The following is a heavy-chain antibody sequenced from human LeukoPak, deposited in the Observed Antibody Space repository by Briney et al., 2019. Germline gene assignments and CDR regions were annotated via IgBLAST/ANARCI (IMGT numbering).Heavy chain of an antibody. CDR1: GFSFISYW. J-gene: IGHJ4*02. V-gene: IGHV3-74*01. CDR2: IDPYGGDT. CDR3: AKFKGTVNTY. D-gene: IGHD4-17*01. Sequence: GGSLRLSCGASGFSFISYWMHWVRQTPENRLVWVSYIDPYGGDTNYADSVKGRFTISRDNDKNTLYLQMNSLRAEDTAVYYCAKFKGTVNTYWGQGTLVTVSS.